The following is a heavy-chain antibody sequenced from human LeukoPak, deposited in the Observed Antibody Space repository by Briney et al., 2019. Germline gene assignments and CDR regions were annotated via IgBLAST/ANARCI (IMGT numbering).Heavy chain of an antibody. D-gene: IGHD1-26*01. CDR2: INHSGST. V-gene: IGHV4-34*01. J-gene: IGHJ6*03. CDR1: GGSFSGYY. Sequence: SETLSLTCAVYGGSFSGYYWSWIRQPPGKGLEWIGEINHSGSTNYNPSLKSRVTISVDTSKNQFSLKLSSVTAADTAVYYCARGSGGSYRPRYMDVWGKGTTVTVSS. CDR3: ARGSGGSYRPRYMDV.